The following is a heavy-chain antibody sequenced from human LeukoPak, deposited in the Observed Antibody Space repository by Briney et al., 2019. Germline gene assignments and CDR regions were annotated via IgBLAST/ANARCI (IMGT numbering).Heavy chain of an antibody. CDR1: GGSFSGYY. Sequence: SETLSLTCAVYGGSFSGYYWSWIRQPPGKGLEWIGEINHSGSTNYNPSLKSRVTISVDTSKNQFSLKLSSVTAADTAVYYCARAQWELLLPRADNYYYGMDVWGQGTTVTVSS. CDR2: INHSGST. V-gene: IGHV4-34*01. J-gene: IGHJ6*02. CDR3: ARAQWELLLPRADNYYYGMDV. D-gene: IGHD1-26*01.